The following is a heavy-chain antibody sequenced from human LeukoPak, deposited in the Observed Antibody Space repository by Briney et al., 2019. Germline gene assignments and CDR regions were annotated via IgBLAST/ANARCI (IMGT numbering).Heavy chain of an antibody. D-gene: IGHD5-18*01. V-gene: IGHV4-59*01. CDR2: IYYSGSA. CDR1: GGSISSYY. Sequence: SETLSLTCTVSGGSISSYYWNWIRQPPGKGLEWIGYIYYSGSADYNPSLKSRVTISVDTSKNQFSLKLSSVTAAGTAVYYCARARGYSYGPYYYSYYMDVWGKGTTVTVSS. J-gene: IGHJ6*03. CDR3: ARARGYSYGPYYYSYYMDV.